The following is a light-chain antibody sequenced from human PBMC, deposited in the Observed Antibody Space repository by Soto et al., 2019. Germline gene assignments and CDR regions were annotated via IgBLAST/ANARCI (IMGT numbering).Light chain of an antibody. J-gene: IGKJ4*01. CDR2: GAS. Sequence: EIVLTQSPGTLSLSPGARATLSCRASQSVSSNNLAWYQQKPGQAPRLLIYGASSRATGIPDRFSGSGSGTDFTLTISRLEPEDFAVYYCQQYGSSPLTFGGGTKVEIK. CDR3: QQYGSSPLT. CDR1: QSVSSNN. V-gene: IGKV3-20*01.